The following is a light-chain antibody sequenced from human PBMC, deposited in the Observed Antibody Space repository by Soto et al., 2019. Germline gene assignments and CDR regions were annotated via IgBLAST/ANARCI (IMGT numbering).Light chain of an antibody. CDR3: TSYIGSSPLGFV. CDR2: EVS. J-gene: IGLJ1*01. Sequence: QSALTQPASVSGSPGQSITISCIGTSSDVGGYNYVAWYQQHPGKAPKLMIYEVSNRPSGVSNRFSGSKSGNTASLTISGLQAEDEADYYCTSYIGSSPLGFVFGNGTKLTVL. V-gene: IGLV2-14*01. CDR1: SSDVGGYNY.